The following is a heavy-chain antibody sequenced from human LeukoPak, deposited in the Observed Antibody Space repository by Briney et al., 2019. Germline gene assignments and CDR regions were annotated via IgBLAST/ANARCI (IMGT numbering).Heavy chain of an antibody. CDR3: ARASSSWYYFDY. Sequence: GGSLRLSCAASGFTFSSSEINWVRQAPGKGLEWVSYISSSGTTIYYADSVKGRFTISRDNAKNSVYLQMNSLRADDTAVYYCARASSSWYYFDYWGQGTLVTVSS. CDR2: ISSSGTTI. D-gene: IGHD6-13*01. V-gene: IGHV3-48*03. J-gene: IGHJ4*02. CDR1: GFTFSSSE.